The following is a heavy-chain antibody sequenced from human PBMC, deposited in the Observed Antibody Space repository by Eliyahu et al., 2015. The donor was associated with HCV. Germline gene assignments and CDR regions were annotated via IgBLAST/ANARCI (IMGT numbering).Heavy chain of an antibody. J-gene: IGHJ4*02. Sequence: EVQLVESGGGLVQPGRSLRLSCXAXGFTFDXYAMHWVRQAPGKGLEXVSGISWNSGSIGYADSVKGRFTISRDNAKNSLYLQMNSLRAEDTALYYCAKGAPYYYDSSGHYYFDYWGQGTLVTVSS. CDR2: ISWNSGSI. V-gene: IGHV3-9*01. D-gene: IGHD3-22*01. CDR1: GFTFDXYA. CDR3: AKGAPYYYDSSGHYYFDY.